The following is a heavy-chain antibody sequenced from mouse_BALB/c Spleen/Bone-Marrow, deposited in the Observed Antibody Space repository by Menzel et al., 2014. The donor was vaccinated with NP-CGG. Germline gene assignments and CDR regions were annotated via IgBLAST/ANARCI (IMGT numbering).Heavy chain of an antibody. V-gene: IGHV1-80*01. CDR3: ARGGISVDY. CDR1: GCVFXTYW. J-gene: IGHJ2*01. CDR2: IYPGDGDT. Sequence: VHLVESGAELVRPGSSVKISCKSSGCVFXTYWINWVKQRPGQGLEWIGQIYPGDGDTDFNGKFKDKATLTADESSNTAYMQLSSLTSEDSAVYFCARGGISVDYWGQGTTLTVSS.